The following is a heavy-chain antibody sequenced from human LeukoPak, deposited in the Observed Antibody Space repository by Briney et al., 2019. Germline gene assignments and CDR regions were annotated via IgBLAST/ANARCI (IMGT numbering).Heavy chain of an antibody. V-gene: IGHV3-13*01. D-gene: IGHD2-21*01. CDR1: GFTFSTYD. J-gene: IGHJ6*03. CDR3: ARATVIGNAPVPGYMDV. Sequence: NPGGSLRLSCAASGFTFSTYDMHWVRQVSGKGLEWVSSIGTIGDTFYPGSVKGRFTISRENAKNSVYLQMNGLRAGDTAVYYCARATVIGNAPVPGYMDVWGKGTTVTVSS. CDR2: IGTIGDT.